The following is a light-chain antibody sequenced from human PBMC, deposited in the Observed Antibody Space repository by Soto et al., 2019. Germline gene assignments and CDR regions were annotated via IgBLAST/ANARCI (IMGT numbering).Light chain of an antibody. CDR3: QQYGTSPRT. CDR1: QNIRTN. Sequence: EIVMTQSPATLSVSPGERATLSCRASQNIRTNLAWYQHKPGQAPRLLIYGASTGATGVPARFSGSGSGTEFTLTISRLEPEDFAVYYCQQYGTSPRTFGQGTKVDIK. CDR2: GAS. V-gene: IGKV3-15*01. J-gene: IGKJ1*01.